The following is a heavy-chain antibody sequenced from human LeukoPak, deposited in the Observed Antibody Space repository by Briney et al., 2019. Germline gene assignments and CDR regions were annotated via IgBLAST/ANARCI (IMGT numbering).Heavy chain of an antibody. CDR1: GYTFTDYY. D-gene: IGHD6-19*01. CDR3: APRRVAADKGFDY. V-gene: IGHV1-2*02. CDR2: MNPTSGGA. Sequence: ASVKVSCKASGYTFTDYYMHWMRQAPGQGPEWMGWMNPTSGGANYAQKFQGRVTMTRDTSITTDYMELSSLRSDDTAVYYCAPRRVAADKGFDYWGQGTLVTVSS. J-gene: IGHJ4*02.